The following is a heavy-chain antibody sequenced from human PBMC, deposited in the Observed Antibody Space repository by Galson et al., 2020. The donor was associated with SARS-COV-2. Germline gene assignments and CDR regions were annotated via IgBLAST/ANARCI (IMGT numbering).Heavy chain of an antibody. CDR2: MSSSGRTI. J-gene: IGHJ3*02. CDR1: GFTFSSYE. D-gene: IGHD6-13*01. V-gene: IGHV3-48*03. Sequence: GGSLRLSCAASGFTFSSYEMNWVRQAPGKGLEWLSYMSSSGRTIYYAESLKGRFTISRDNAKNSLYLQMNSLRVEDTAVNYCAREGIALGDIWGQGTMVTVSS. CDR3: AREGIALGDI.